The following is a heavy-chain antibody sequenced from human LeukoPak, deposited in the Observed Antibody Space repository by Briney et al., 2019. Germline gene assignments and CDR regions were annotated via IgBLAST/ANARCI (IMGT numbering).Heavy chain of an antibody. CDR2: ISYSGST. CDR3: ARLTHSYYSDTSGYYPYYYMDV. CDR1: GGSINSSDYY. Sequence: SETLSLTCTVSGGSINSSDYYWGWIRQSPGKGLEWIGRISYSGSTYYNPSLKSRVTISVDTSKNHFSLRLSSVTAADTAVYYCARLTHSYYSDTSGYYPYYYMDVWGKGTTVTVSS. D-gene: IGHD3-22*01. V-gene: IGHV4-39*02. J-gene: IGHJ6*03.